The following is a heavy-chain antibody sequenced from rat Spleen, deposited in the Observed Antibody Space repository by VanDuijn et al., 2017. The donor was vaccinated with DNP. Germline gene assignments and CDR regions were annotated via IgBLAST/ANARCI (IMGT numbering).Heavy chain of an antibody. Sequence: EVQLVESGGGLVQPGRSMKLSCAASGFTFSSYWMYWYRQFPEKRLEWVARIKAKSNNYATDYTESVKGRFTISRDDSKSSIYLQMNNLKEEDTAIYYCAIYYYSGDFDCWGQGVMVTVSS. CDR3: AIYYYSGDFDC. CDR2: IKAKSNNYAT. D-gene: IGHD1-1*01. CDR1: GFTFSSYW. J-gene: IGHJ2*01. V-gene: IGHV6-6*01.